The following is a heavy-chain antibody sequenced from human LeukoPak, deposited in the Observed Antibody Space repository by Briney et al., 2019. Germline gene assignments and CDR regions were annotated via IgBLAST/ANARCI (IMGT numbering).Heavy chain of an antibody. D-gene: IGHD1-26*01. CDR1: GFTVSNNY. J-gene: IGHJ5*02. CDR2: IYSGGAT. CDR3: ARDREGP. Sequence: GGSLRLSCAASGFTVSNNYMRWVSQAPGKGLEWVSSIYSGGATKYADSVKGRFTISRDNSKNTLYLQMNSLRPEDAAVYYCARDREGPWGQGALVTVSS. V-gene: IGHV3-53*01.